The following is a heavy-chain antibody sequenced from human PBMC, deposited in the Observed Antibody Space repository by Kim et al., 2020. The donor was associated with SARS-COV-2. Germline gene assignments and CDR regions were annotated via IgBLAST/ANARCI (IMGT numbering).Heavy chain of an antibody. CDR2: IYSGGSST. V-gene: IGHV3-23*03. CDR1: GFTFSSYA. Sequence: GGSLRLSCAASGFTFSSYAMSWVRQAPGKGLEWVSVIYSGGSSTYYADSVKGRFTISRDNSKNTLYLQMNSLRAEDTAVYYCALSSSGWYYLDYWGQGTLVTVSS. CDR3: ALSSSGWYYLDY. J-gene: IGHJ4*02. D-gene: IGHD6-19*01.